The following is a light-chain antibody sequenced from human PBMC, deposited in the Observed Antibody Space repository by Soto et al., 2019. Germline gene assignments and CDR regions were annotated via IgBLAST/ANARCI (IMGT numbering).Light chain of an antibody. V-gene: IGLV2-14*01. CDR3: SSYTSSRTCV. CDR2: DVS. J-gene: IGLJ1*01. CDR1: SSDVGAYSY. Sequence: QSVLTQPASVSGSPGQSITISCTGTSSDVGAYSYVSWYQQHPGKAPKLIIYDVSDRPSGISNRFSGSKSDNTASLTISGLQAEDEAEYYCSSYTSSRTCVFGTGTKVTVL.